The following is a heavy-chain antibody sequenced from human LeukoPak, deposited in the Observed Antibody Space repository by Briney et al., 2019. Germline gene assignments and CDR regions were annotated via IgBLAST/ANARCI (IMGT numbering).Heavy chain of an antibody. CDR2: ISSSSSTI. CDR3: AREYCSSTSCYPPWASWFDP. J-gene: IGHJ5*02. Sequence: PGGSLRLSCAASGFTFSSYSMNWVRQAPGKGLEWVSYISSSSSTIYYADSVKGRFTISRENAKNSLYLQMNSLRAEDTAVYYCAREYCSSTSCYPPWASWFDPWGQGTLVTVSS. V-gene: IGHV3-48*04. CDR1: GFTFSSYS. D-gene: IGHD2-2*01.